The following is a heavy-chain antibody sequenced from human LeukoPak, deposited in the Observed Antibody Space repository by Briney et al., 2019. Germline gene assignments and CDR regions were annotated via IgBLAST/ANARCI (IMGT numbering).Heavy chain of an antibody. V-gene: IGHV4-34*01. CDR1: GGSFSGYY. CDR3: ASIRIAAADDAFDI. D-gene: IGHD6-13*01. Sequence: PSETLSLTCAVYGGSFSGYYWSWIRQPPGKGLEWIGEINHSGSTNYNPSLKSRVTISVDTSKNQFSLKLSSVTATDTAVYYCASIRIAAADDAFDIWGQGTMVTVSS. J-gene: IGHJ3*02. CDR2: INHSGST.